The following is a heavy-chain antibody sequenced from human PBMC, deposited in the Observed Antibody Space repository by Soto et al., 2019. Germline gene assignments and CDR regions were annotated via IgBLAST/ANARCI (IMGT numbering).Heavy chain of an antibody. D-gene: IGHD2-2*01. V-gene: IGHV1-69*13. CDR2: IIPIFRTA. Sequence: SVKVSCKASGYTFTSYGICWVRQAPGQGLEWMGGIIPIFRTANYAQKFQGRVTITADESTSTAYMELSSLRSEDTAVYYCARPGWDVAQLLSWDRFGMDVWGQGTTVTVSS. J-gene: IGHJ6*02. CDR1: GYTFTSYG. CDR3: ARPGWDVAQLLSWDRFGMDV.